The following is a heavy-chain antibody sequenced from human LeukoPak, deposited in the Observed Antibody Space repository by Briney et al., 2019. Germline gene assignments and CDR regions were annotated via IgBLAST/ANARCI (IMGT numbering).Heavy chain of an antibody. V-gene: IGHV3-23*01. J-gene: IGHJ4*02. Sequence: QPGGSLRLSCAASGFTFSSYAMSWVRQAPGKGLEWVSAISGSGSSSPYADSVKGRFTISRDNSKNTLYLQMNRLRAEDTAVYYCAKGYCASSTCYARFDTWGQGTLVTVSS. CDR2: ISGSGSSS. D-gene: IGHD2-2*01. CDR3: AKGYCASSTCYARFDT. CDR1: GFTFSSYA.